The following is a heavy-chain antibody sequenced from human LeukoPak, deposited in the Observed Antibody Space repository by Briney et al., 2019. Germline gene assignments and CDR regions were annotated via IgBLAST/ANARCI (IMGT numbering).Heavy chain of an antibody. CDR1: GFTFDDYA. D-gene: IGHD6-13*01. CDR3: ARDGYSSSWYGLD. CDR2: ISSSSSYI. V-gene: IGHV3-21*01. J-gene: IGHJ1*01. Sequence: GGSLRLSCAASGFTFDDYAMHWVRQAPGKGLEWVSSISSSSSYIYYADSVKGRFTISRDNAKNSLYLQMNSLRAEDTAVYYCARDGYSSSWYGLDWGQGTLVTVSS.